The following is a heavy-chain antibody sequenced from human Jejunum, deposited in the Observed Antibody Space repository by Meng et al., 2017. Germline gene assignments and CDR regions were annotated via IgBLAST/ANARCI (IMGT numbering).Heavy chain of an antibody. Sequence: GESLKISCAASGFTFSDHFMDWVRQAPGKGLEWVGRSRNKANSYTTEYAASVKGRFTISRDDSKKSLYLQMNSLKTEDTAVYYCARYCSGGACFDWGQGTLVTVSS. CDR3: ARYCSGGACFD. CDR2: SRNKANSYTT. CDR1: GFTFSDHF. D-gene: IGHD2-15*01. J-gene: IGHJ4*01. V-gene: IGHV3-72*01.